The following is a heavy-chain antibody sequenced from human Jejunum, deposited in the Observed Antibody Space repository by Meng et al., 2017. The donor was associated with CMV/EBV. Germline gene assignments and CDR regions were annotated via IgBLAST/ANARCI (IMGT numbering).Heavy chain of an antibody. D-gene: IGHD3-3*01. V-gene: IGHV3-23*01. CDR3: ASRPGAIFGVVIIPNFDY. Sequence: DMTWVRQAPGKGLEWVSGISGNIGSTYYADSVKGRFSISRDNSKNTVYLQMNSLRAEDTAVYYCASRPGAIFGVVIIPNFDYWGQGTLVTVSS. J-gene: IGHJ4*02. CDR1: D. CDR2: ISGNIGST.